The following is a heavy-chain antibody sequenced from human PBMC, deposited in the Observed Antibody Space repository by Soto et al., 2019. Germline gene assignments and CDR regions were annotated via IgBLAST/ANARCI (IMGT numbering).Heavy chain of an antibody. Sequence: GSLRLSCVASGFSFNTYSLKWVRQAPGKGLELVSSISSKSSYIYYADSVKGRFTVSRDNAKNTVYLQLTSLRADDTAVYYCARQAAGTAFFDYWGQGTLVTVSS. J-gene: IGHJ4*02. D-gene: IGHD6-13*01. CDR1: GFSFNTYS. V-gene: IGHV3-21*01. CDR2: ISSKSSYI. CDR3: ARQAAGTAFFDY.